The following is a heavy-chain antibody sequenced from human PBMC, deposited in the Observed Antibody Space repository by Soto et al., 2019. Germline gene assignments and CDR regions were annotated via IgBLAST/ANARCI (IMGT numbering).Heavy chain of an antibody. V-gene: IGHV3-33*01. CDR3: ARDPLDGDYEYYYGMDV. D-gene: IGHD4-17*01. CDR1: GFTFSSYG. CDR2: IWYDGSNK. Sequence: PGGSLRLSCAASGFTFSSYGMHWVRQGPGKGLEWVAVIWYDGSNKYYADSVKGRFTISRDNSKNTLYLQMNSLRAEDTAVYYCARDPLDGDYEYYYGMDVWGQGTTVTVSS. J-gene: IGHJ6*02.